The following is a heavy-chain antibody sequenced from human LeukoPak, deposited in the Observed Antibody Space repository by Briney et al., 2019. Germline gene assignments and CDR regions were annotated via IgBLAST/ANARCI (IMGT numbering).Heavy chain of an antibody. CDR1: GFTFSSYG. D-gene: IGHD3-22*01. J-gene: IGHJ4*02. CDR2: ISYDGSNK. CDR3: ARDRSSGYFDS. Sequence: GGSLRLSCAASGFTFSSYGMHWVRQAPGKGLEWVAVISYDGSNKYYADSVKGRFTISRDNSKNTLYLQMTSLRAEDTAVYNCARDRSSGYFDSWGQGTLVTVSS. V-gene: IGHV3-30*03.